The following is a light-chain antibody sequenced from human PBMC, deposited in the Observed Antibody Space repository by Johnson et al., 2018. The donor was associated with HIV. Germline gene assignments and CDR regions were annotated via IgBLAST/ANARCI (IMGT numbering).Light chain of an antibody. CDR2: DNN. V-gene: IGLV1-51*01. CDR1: SSNIENNY. Sequence: QSVLTQPPSMSAAPGQRVAISCSGSSSNIENNYVSWFQQFPGTAPKLLIYDNNKRPSGIPDRFSGSKSCASAPLYITGLQTGDEADYYCGTWDSSLSAYVFGPGTKVTIL. CDR3: GTWDSSLSAYV. J-gene: IGLJ1*01.